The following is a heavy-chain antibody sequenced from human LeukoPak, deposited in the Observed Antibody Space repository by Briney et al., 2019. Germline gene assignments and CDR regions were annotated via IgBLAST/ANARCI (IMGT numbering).Heavy chain of an antibody. CDR3: ARRTAPLDY. J-gene: IGHJ4*02. Sequence: PSETLSLTCAVCGGSFSGYYWSWIRQPPGKGLEWIGEINHSGSTNYNPSLKSRVTISVDTSKNQFSLKLSSVTAADTAVYYCARRTAPLDYWGQGTLVTVSS. CDR1: GGSFSGYY. D-gene: IGHD5-18*01. V-gene: IGHV4-34*01. CDR2: INHSGST.